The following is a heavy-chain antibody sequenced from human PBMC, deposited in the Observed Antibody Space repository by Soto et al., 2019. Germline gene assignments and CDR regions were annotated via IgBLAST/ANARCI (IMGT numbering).Heavy chain of an antibody. Sequence: SETLSLTCTVSGGSISSYYWSWIRQPPGKGLEWIGYIYYSGSTNYNPSLKSRVTISVDTSKNQFSLKLSSVTAADTAAYYCASGNFVFGELFHPFDYWGQGTLVTVSS. J-gene: IGHJ4*02. V-gene: IGHV4-59*08. CDR3: ASGNFVFGELFHPFDY. CDR1: GGSISSYY. CDR2: IYYSGST. D-gene: IGHD3-10*02.